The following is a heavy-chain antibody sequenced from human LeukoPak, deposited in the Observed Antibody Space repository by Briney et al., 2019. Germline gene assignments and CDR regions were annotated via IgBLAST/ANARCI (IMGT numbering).Heavy chain of an antibody. D-gene: IGHD3-10*01. CDR3: ARLPSGADYYYYYMDV. V-gene: IGHV3-66*02. J-gene: IGHJ6*03. CDR1: GSTVSSNY. CDR2: IYSGGST. Sequence: HSGGSLRLSCAASGSTVSSNYMSWVRQAPGKGLEWVSVIYSGGSTYYADSVKGRFTTSRDNSKNTLYLQMNSLRAEDTAVYYCARLPSGADYYYYYMDVWGKGTTVTVSS.